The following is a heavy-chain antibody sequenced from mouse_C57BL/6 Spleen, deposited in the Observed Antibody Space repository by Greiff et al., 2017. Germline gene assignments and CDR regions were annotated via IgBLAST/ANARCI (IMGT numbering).Heavy chain of an antibody. V-gene: IGHV8-12*01. CDR3: ARSYDYDGYYAMDY. CDR1: GFSLSTSGMG. J-gene: IGHJ4*01. D-gene: IGHD2-4*01. Sequence: QVTLKESGPGILQSSQTLSLTCSFSGFSLSTSGMGVSWIRQPSGKGLEWLAHIYWDDDKRYNPSLKSRLTISKDTSRNQVFLKITRVDTADTATYYCARSYDYDGYYAMDYWGQGTSVTVSS. CDR2: IYWDDDK.